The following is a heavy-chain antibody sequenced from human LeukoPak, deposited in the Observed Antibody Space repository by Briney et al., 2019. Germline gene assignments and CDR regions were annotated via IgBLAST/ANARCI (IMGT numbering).Heavy chain of an antibody. Sequence: GGSLRLSCVASGFTFSSYTMNWVRQAPGKGLEWVSSISSDSVYIFYADSPKGRFTISRDNAENSLYLQMNSLRAEDTAVYYCARRYYDTRGYPFEYWGQGTPVTVSS. CDR2: ISSDSVYI. V-gene: IGHV3-21*01. CDR1: GFTFSSYT. J-gene: IGHJ4*02. D-gene: IGHD3-22*01. CDR3: ARRYYDTRGYPFEY.